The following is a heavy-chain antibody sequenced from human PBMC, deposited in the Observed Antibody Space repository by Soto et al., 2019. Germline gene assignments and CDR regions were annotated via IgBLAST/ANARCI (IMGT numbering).Heavy chain of an antibody. CDR2: VSIGGST. CDR1: GVTFSSYA. CDR3: AKRRGAGGHFDY. Sequence: GXLRLSCAASGVTFSSYAMGWVRQGPGKGLEWVAVVSIGGSTHYADSVRGRFTISRDNSKNTLSLQMNSLTAEDTAVYFCAKRRGAGGHFDYWGQGALVTVSS. J-gene: IGHJ4*02. D-gene: IGHD2-15*01. V-gene: IGHV3-23*01.